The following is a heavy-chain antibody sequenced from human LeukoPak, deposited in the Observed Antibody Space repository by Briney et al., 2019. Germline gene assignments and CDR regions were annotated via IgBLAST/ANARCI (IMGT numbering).Heavy chain of an antibody. J-gene: IGHJ4*02. D-gene: IGHD1-26*01. V-gene: IGHV3-30*02. CDR3: AKGYFQWELHDY. Sequence: GGSLRLSCAASGFTFSSYGMHWVRQAPGKGLEWVAFIRYDGSNKYYADSVKGRFTISRDNSKNTLYLQMNSLRAEDTAVYYCAKGYFQWELHDYWGQGTLVTVSS. CDR2: IRYDGSNK. CDR1: GFTFSSYG.